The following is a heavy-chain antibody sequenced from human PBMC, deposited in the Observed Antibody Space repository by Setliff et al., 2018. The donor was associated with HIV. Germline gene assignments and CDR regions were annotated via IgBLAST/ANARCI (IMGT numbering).Heavy chain of an antibody. J-gene: IGHJ1*01. CDR2: LGGSGGST. V-gene: IGHV3-23*01. CDR1: ELTFSNYA. D-gene: IGHD3-10*01. Sequence: QPGGSLRLSCAASELTFSNYAMTWVRQAPGKGLEWVSSLGGSGGSTYYADSVKGRFTISRDNSKDTLYLRMNSLRAEDTAVYYCAQAQTSVSGSYYQYLQHWGQGTLVTVSS. CDR3: AQAQTSVSGSYYQYLQH.